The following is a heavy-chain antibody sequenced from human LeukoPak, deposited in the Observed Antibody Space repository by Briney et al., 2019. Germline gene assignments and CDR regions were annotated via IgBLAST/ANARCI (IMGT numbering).Heavy chain of an antibody. CDR1: GGTFSSYA. V-gene: IGHV1-69*13. Sequence: SVKVSCKASGGTFSSYAISWVRQAPGQGLEWMGGIIPIFGTANYAQKFQGRVTITADESTSTAYMELSSLRSEDTAVYYCARGGFIVPAAPGYFDYWGQRTLVTVSS. D-gene: IGHD2-2*01. CDR2: IIPIFGTA. CDR3: ARGGFIVPAAPGYFDY. J-gene: IGHJ4*02.